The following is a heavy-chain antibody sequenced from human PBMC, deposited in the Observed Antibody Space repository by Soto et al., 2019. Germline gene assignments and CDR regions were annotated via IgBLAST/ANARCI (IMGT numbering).Heavy chain of an antibody. CDR2: IWYDGSNK. J-gene: IGHJ6*03. CDR3: ARGDLGYCSGGSCYYYYMDV. V-gene: IGHV3-33*08. Sequence: GGSLRLSFTTSEFTFNTYGMHWVRQAPGKGLEWVAIIWYDGSNKYYADSVKGRFTISRDNSKNTLYLQMNSLRAEDTAVYYCARGDLGYCSGGSCYYYYMDVWGKGTTVTSP. D-gene: IGHD2-15*01. CDR1: EFTFNTYG.